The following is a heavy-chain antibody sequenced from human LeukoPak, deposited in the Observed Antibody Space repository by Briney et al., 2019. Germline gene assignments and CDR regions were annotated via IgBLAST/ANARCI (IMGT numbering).Heavy chain of an antibody. V-gene: IGHV3-23*01. J-gene: IGHJ4*02. D-gene: IGHD5-24*01. CDR2: ISGDGGST. Sequence: GGSLRLSCAASGFSFSSYRMSWVRQAPGMGLEWVSTISGDGGSTYYADSLKGRFTISRDNSKNTLFLQMNSLSAEDTAVFYCAKGRNGYIGTWGQGTLVTVSS. CDR1: GFSFSSYR. CDR3: AKGRNGYIGT.